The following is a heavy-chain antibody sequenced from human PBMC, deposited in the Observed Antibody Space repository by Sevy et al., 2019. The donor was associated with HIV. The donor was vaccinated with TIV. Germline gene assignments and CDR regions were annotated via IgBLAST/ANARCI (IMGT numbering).Heavy chain of an antibody. CDR2: FSFGCGKI. Sequence: GGSLRLSCAPSGFTFSNYSMSWVSQAPGKGLEWVSTFSFGCGKINYADSVKGRFTISRDNSKNTLYLQMNSLRAEDTALYYCAREGCSKPHDYWGQGTLVTVSS. J-gene: IGHJ4*02. V-gene: IGHV3-23*01. D-gene: IGHD2-2*01. CDR3: AREGCSKPHDY. CDR1: GFTFSNYS.